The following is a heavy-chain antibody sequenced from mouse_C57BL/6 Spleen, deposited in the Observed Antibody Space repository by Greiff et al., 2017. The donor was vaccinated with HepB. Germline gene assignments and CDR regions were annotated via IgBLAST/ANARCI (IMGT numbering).Heavy chain of an antibody. D-gene: IGHD2-2*01. Sequence: VQLQQSGAELAKPGASVKLSCKASGYTFTSYWMHWVKQRPGQGLEWIGYINPSSGYTKYNQKFKDKATLTADKSSSTAYMQLSSLTYEDSAVYYCARWSVTAYCAMDYWGQGTSVTVSS. CDR3: ARWSVTAYCAMDY. CDR2: INPSSGYT. J-gene: IGHJ4*01. V-gene: IGHV1-7*01. CDR1: GYTFTSYW.